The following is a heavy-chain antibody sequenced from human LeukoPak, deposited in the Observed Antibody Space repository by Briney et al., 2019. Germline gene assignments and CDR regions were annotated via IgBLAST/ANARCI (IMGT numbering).Heavy chain of an antibody. CDR3: ARVSGIAVAGTISFDY. CDR1: GYTFTSYY. Sequence: ASVKVSCKASGYTFTSYYMHWVRQAPGQGLEWMGIINPSGGSTSYAQKLQGRVTMTTDTSTSTAYMELRSLRSDDTAVYYCARVSGIAVAGTISFDYWGQGTLVTVSS. J-gene: IGHJ4*02. CDR2: INPSGGST. D-gene: IGHD6-19*01. V-gene: IGHV1-46*01.